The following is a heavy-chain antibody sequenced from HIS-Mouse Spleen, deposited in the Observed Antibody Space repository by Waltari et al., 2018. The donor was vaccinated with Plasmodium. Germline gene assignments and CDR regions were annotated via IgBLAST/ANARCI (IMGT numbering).Heavy chain of an antibody. J-gene: IGHJ3*02. Sequence: EVQLVESGGGLVQPGGSLRLSCAASGFTFSSYDMHWVRQATGKGLELVSAIGTAGATYYPGSVKGRFTISRENAKNSLYLQMNSLRAGDTAVYYCARGRWNHAFDIWGQGTMVTVSS. CDR2: IGTAGAT. CDR1: GFTFSSYD. CDR3: ARGRWNHAFDI. D-gene: IGHD1-1*01. V-gene: IGHV3-13*01.